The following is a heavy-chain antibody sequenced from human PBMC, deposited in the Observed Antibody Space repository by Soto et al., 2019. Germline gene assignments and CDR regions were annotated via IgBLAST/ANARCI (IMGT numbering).Heavy chain of an antibody. V-gene: IGHV4-31*03. CDR2: IYYSGST. J-gene: IGHJ1*01. CDR3: AREKAIGYFQH. Sequence: PSETLSLTCTVSGGSISSGGYYWSWIRQHPGKGLEWIGYIYYSGSTYYNPSLKSRVTISVDTSKNQFSLKLSSVTAADTAVYYCAREKAIGYFQHWGQGTLVTVSS. D-gene: IGHD2-2*02. CDR1: GGSISSGGYY.